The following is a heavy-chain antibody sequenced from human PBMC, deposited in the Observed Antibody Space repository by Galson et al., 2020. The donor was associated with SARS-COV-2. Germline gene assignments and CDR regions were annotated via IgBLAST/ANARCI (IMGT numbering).Heavy chain of an antibody. J-gene: IGHJ6*02. D-gene: IGHD3-3*01. V-gene: IGHV3-21*01. CDR3: ASSRFLEWLLFAGMDV. CDR2: ISSSSSYI. CDR1: GFTFSSYR. Sequence: KIGESPKISCAASGFTFSSYRMNWVRQAPGKGLEWVSSISSSSSYIYYADSVKGRFTIPRDNAKNSLYLQMNSLRAEDTAVYYCASSRFLEWLLFAGMDVWGQGTTVTVSS.